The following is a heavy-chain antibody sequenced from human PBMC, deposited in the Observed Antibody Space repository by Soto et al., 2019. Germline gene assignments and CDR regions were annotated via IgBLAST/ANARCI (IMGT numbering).Heavy chain of an antibody. V-gene: IGHV3-30*18. CDR2: ISYDGSNK. CDR1: GFTFSSYG. CDR3: AKERCSGGSCHDEYFQH. J-gene: IGHJ1*01. D-gene: IGHD2-15*01. Sequence: PGGSLRLSCAASGFTFSSYGMHWVRQAPGKGLEWVAVISYDGSNKYYADSVKGRFTISRDNSKNTLYLQMNSLRAEDTAVYYCAKERCSGGSCHDEYFQHWGQGTLVTVSS.